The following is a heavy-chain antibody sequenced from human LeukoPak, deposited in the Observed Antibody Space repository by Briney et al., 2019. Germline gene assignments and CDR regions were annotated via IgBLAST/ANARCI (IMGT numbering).Heavy chain of an antibody. CDR3: ARADKDGYGFFGFDY. Sequence: QPAGSLRLSCSASGFTFSCYAMNWLPQAPGKGLEGVSHIYSSDTTYAHAVKGRFTISRDNAKNSLYLQINSLRAEDTALYYCARADKDGYGFFGFDYWGQGTLVTVSS. CDR1: GFTFSCYA. CDR2: IYSSDTT. V-gene: IGHV3-48*04. D-gene: IGHD5-18*01. J-gene: IGHJ4*02.